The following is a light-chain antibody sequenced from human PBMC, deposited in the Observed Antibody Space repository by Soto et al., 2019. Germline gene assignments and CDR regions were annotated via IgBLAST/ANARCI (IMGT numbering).Light chain of an antibody. Sequence: EIVLTQSPGTLSLSPGERATLSCRASQSVSSSYLAWYQQKPGQAPRLLIYGASRGATGIPDRFSGSGSGTDFTLNISRLEPEYFAVYYCQQYGGSPTFGGGTKVEIK. V-gene: IGKV3-20*01. CDR1: QSVSSSY. CDR3: QQYGGSPT. J-gene: IGKJ4*01. CDR2: GAS.